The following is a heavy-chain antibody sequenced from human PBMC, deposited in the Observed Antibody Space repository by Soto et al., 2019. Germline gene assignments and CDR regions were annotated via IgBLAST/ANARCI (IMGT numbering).Heavy chain of an antibody. CDR2: ISGSGGST. V-gene: IGHV3-23*01. J-gene: IGHJ4*02. Sequence: GGSLRLSCAASGFTFSSYAMSWVRQAPGKGLEWVSAISGSGGSTYYADSVKGRFTISRDNSKNTLYLQTNSLRAEDTAVYYCAKAGFLEWLSDTYYFHYWGQATLLTVS. CDR3: AKAGFLEWLSDTYYFHY. CDR1: GFTFSSYA. D-gene: IGHD3-3*01.